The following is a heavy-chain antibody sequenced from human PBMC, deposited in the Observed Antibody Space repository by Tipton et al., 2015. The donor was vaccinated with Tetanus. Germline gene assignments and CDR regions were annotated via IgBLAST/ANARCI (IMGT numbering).Heavy chain of an antibody. J-gene: IGHJ4*02. D-gene: IGHD1-20*01. Sequence: SPRLSCAVSGFTFSNYNMYWVRQAPGKGLEWVSVIYTGGSADYTDSVKGRFTISRDNSNNSLSLQMNSLRIDYTAVYYCAFRTNWRFSRGFDCWGQGILVTVSS. CDR1: GFTFSNYN. CDR2: IYTGGSA. V-gene: IGHV3-53*01. CDR3: AFRTNWRFSRGFDC.